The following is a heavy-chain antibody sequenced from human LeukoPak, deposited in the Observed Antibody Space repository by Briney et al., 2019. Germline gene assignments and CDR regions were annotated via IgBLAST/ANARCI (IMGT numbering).Heavy chain of an antibody. V-gene: IGHV3-23*01. CDR3: AKSPYIATHIYFEY. CDR2: ISGTADDT. Sequence: PGGSLRLSCTASGSTFSNYAMSWVRQAPGQGLEWVSTISGTADDTHDADSVKGRFTISRDNFNNVLYLQMNSLRAEDTAVYYCAKSPYIATHIYFEYWGQGALVTVSS. J-gene: IGHJ4*02. D-gene: IGHD6-6*01. CDR1: GSTFSNYA.